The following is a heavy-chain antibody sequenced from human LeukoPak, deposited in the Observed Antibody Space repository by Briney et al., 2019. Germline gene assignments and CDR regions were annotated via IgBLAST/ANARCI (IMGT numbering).Heavy chain of an antibody. CDR3: AKDRADYGDSCFDY. V-gene: IGHV3-23*01. J-gene: IGHJ4*02. CDR1: GFTFSSYA. Sequence: GGSLRLSCAASGFTFSSYAMSWVRQAPGKGLEWVSAISGSGGSTYYTDSVKGRFTISRDNSKNTLYLQMNSLRAEDTAVYYCAKDRADYGDSCFDYWGQGTLVTVSS. D-gene: IGHD4-17*01. CDR2: ISGSGGST.